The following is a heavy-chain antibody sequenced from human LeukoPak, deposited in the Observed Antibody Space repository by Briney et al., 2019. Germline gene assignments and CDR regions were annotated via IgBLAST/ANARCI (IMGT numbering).Heavy chain of an antibody. Sequence: PSGGSLRLSCAASGFTFSSYSMNWVRQAPGKGLEWVSYISSGSSTIYYADSVKGRFTISRDNAKNSLYLQMNSLRDEDTAVYYCARGVAYDILTGYYRIDAFDIWGQGTMVTVSS. V-gene: IGHV3-48*02. D-gene: IGHD3-9*01. CDR3: ARGVAYDILTGYYRIDAFDI. CDR2: ISSGSSTI. J-gene: IGHJ3*02. CDR1: GFTFSSYS.